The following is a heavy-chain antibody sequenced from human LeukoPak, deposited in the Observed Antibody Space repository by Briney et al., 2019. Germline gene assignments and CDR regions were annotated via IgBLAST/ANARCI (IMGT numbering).Heavy chain of an antibody. Sequence: SQTLSLTCAISGDSVSSNSAAWNWIRQSPSSGLEWLGRTYYRSKWYNDYAVSVKSRITINPVTSKNQFSLQLNSVPPEDTAVYYCAREREQWLLWYYFDYWGQGTLVTVSS. V-gene: IGHV6-1*01. D-gene: IGHD6-19*01. CDR2: TYYRSKWYN. CDR3: AREREQWLLWYYFDY. J-gene: IGHJ4*02. CDR1: GDSVSSNSAA.